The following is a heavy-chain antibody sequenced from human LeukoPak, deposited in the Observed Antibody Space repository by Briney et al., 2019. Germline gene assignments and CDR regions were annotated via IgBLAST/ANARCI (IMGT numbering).Heavy chain of an antibody. V-gene: IGHV3-23*01. J-gene: IGHJ4*02. CDR2: ISGPGSTT. CDR1: GFTFSGYA. D-gene: IGHD6-13*01. Sequence: GGSLRLSCAASGFTFSGYAMTWVRQAPGKGLEWVATISGPGSTTYYADSGKGRFTISRDNSQNTLYLQMNSLRAEDTAIYYCAKGLLTKTHGISWDPFDSWGQGTLVSVSS. CDR3: AKGLLTKTHGISWDPFDS.